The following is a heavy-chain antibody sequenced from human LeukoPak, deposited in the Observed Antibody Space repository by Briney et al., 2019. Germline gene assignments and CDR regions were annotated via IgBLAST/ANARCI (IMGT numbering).Heavy chain of an antibody. CDR3: AKALLYSNYGYFDY. Sequence: GGSLRLSXAASGFTFSSYEMNWVRQAPGKGLEGVSYISSSGSTIYYADSVKGRFTISRDNSKNTLYLQMNSLRAEDTAVYYCAKALLYSNYGYFDYWGQGTLVTVSS. D-gene: IGHD4-11*01. V-gene: IGHV3-48*03. J-gene: IGHJ4*02. CDR1: GFTFSSYE. CDR2: ISSSGSTI.